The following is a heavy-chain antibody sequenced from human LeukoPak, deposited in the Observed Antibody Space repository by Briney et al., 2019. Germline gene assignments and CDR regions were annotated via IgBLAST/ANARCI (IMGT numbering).Heavy chain of an antibody. D-gene: IGHD3-10*01. Sequence: GGSLRLSCASSGCIFSDHHMSWIRQAPGKGLEWISNIGFRGSTIVYAESVRRRFTISRNDAKNSFYLQISGLSDGYAAIYYCARDHVVPGLVCDLWGQGT. J-gene: IGHJ5*02. CDR1: GCIFSDHH. CDR2: IGFRGSTI. CDR3: ARDHVVPGLVCDL. V-gene: IGHV3-11*04.